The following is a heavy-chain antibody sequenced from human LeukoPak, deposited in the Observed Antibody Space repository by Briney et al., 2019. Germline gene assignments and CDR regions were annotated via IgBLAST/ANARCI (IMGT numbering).Heavy chain of an antibody. D-gene: IGHD6-19*01. CDR3: ARRGIAVAGYYYGMDV. V-gene: IGHV5-10-1*01. Sequence: GESLKISCKGSGYSFPSYWISWVRQIPGKGLGWMGRIDPSDSYTNYSPSFQGHVTISADKSISTAYLQWSSLKASDTAMYYCARRGIAVAGYYYGMDVWGKGTTVTVSS. J-gene: IGHJ6*04. CDR1: GYSFPSYW. CDR2: IDPSDSYT.